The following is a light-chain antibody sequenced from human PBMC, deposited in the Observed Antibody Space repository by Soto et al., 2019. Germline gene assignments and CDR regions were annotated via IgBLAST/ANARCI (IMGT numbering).Light chain of an antibody. CDR2: WAS. CDR1: QSVLYSSNNKNY. V-gene: IGKV4-1*01. CDR3: QQYDSTPRT. Sequence: DIVMTQSPDSLAVSLGERATINCKSSQSVLYSSNNKNYLAWYQQKPGQPPKLLIYWASTRESGVPDRFSGSGSGTDFTLTISSLQAEDVAVYYGQQYDSTPRTFGQGTKVEIK. J-gene: IGKJ1*01.